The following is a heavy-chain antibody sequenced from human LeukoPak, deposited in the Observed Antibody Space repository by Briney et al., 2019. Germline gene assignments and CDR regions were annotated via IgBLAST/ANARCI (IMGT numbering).Heavy chain of an antibody. CDR3: AREGYYGSGSPPSLYFDY. CDR2: TSSDLNVK. Sequence: QPGRTLRLSCAASGFTFRSYTMHWVRQAPGKGLEWVAVTSSDLNVKLYADSVKGRFTISRDNSRSTLYLQMNSLRPEDTAIYYCAREGYYGSGSPPSLYFDYWGQGTLVTVSS. V-gene: IGHV3-30-3*01. J-gene: IGHJ4*02. CDR1: GFTFRSYT. D-gene: IGHD3-10*01.